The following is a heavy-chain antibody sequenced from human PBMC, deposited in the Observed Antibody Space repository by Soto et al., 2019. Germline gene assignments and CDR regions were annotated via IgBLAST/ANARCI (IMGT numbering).Heavy chain of an antibody. D-gene: IGHD3-22*01. CDR1: GGSISSGDYY. Sequence: SETLSLTCTVSGGSISSGDYYWSWIRQPPGKGLDWIGYIYYSGSTYYNPSLKSRVTISVDTSKNQFSLKLSSVTAADTAVYYCARQSDSSGYYNYYYYGMDVWGQGTTVTVSS. CDR3: ARQSDSSGYYNYYYYGMDV. CDR2: IYYSGST. V-gene: IGHV4-30-4*01. J-gene: IGHJ6*02.